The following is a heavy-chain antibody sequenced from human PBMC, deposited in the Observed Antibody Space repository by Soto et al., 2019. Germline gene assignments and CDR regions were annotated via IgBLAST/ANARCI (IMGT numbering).Heavy chain of an antibody. Sequence: EVQLVESGGGLVKPGGSLRLSCAASGFTFSSYSMHWVRQAPGKGLEWVSSISSSSSYIYYADSVKGRFTISRDNAKNSRYLQMNSLRAEDTAVYYCARGRGAAGTDSVQYYGMDVWGQGTTVTVSS. CDR3: ARGRGAAGTDSVQYYGMDV. J-gene: IGHJ6*02. CDR2: ISSSSSYI. CDR1: GFTFSSYS. D-gene: IGHD6-13*01. V-gene: IGHV3-21*01.